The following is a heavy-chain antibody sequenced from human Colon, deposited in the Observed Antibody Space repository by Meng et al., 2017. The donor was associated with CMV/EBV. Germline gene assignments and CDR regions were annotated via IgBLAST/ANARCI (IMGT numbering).Heavy chain of an antibody. D-gene: IGHD3-16*01. Sequence: VPLVQSGAEVRVPGASVKVSCKASGYSFTGYYIHWVRQAPGQGLEWMGWMDPTTGRTDYAQKFQGTVTMTRDTSISTAYLELSRLTSDDTAVYYCASHSSYVWGSHHWGQGTLVTVSS. V-gene: IGHV1-2*02. CDR2: MDPTTGRT. CDR1: GYSFTGYY. J-gene: IGHJ1*01. CDR3: ASHSSYVWGSHH.